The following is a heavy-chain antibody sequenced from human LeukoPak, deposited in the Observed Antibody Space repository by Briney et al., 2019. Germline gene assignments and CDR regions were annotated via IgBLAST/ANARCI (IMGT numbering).Heavy chain of an antibody. CDR1: GFTFSNYW. D-gene: IGHD3-22*01. CDR2: IKGDGSSK. CDR3: AKRMDSSGYLSRSYDY. V-gene: IGHV3-7*03. J-gene: IGHJ4*02. Sequence: PGGSLRLSCAASGFTFSNYWMSWVRQAPGKGLEWVANIKGDGSSKYYMDSVKGRFTISRDNAKSSLYLQMNTLRAEDTAVYYCAKRMDSSGYLSRSYDYWGQGTLVTVSS.